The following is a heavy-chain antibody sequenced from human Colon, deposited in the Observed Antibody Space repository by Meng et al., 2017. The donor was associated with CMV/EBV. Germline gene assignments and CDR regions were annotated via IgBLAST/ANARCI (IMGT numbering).Heavy chain of an antibody. CDR1: GQTLTATY. V-gene: IGHV1-2*02. CDR2: INPHSGGT. Sequence: VLSGEEVEKPGASGTVSFKTYGQTLTATYQHWGVQAPGQGFEWRGWINPHSGGTKYAQKFQGRVTMTRDTSISTAYMELSRLRSDDTAVYYCATVSRGYYLYFQHWGQGTLVTVSS. J-gene: IGHJ1*01. CDR3: ATVSRGYYLYFQH. D-gene: IGHD3-22*01.